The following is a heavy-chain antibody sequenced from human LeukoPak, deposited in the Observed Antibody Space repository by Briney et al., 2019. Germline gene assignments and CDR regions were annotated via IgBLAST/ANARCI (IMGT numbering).Heavy chain of an antibody. V-gene: IGHV3-7*05. J-gene: IGHJ4*02. D-gene: IGHD3-10*01. CDR1: GFTFSRNG. CDR3: ARWSYVSGTWFLDS. Sequence: PGGSLRLSCVASGFTFSRNGMHWVRQAPGKGLEWVADINEDGSTIYYVNSVKGRFTISRDNAKNSLSLQLNTLRAEDRAVYYCARWSYVSGTWFLDSWGQGALVTVSS. CDR2: INEDGSTI.